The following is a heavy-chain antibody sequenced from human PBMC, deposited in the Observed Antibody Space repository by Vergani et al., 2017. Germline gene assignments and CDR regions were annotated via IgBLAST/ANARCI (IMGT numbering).Heavy chain of an antibody. Sequence: QVQLVQSGAEVKKPGASVKVSCKASGYTFTGYYMHWVRQAPGQGLEWMGWINPNSGGTNYAQKFQGRVTMTRDTSISTAYMELSRLRSDDTAVYYCARDGVRLGELSFVYYYYMDVWGKGTTVTVSS. CDR2: INPNSGGT. D-gene: IGHD3-16*02. J-gene: IGHJ6*03. V-gene: IGHV1-2*02. CDR1: GYTFTGYY. CDR3: ARDGVRLGELSFVYYYYMDV.